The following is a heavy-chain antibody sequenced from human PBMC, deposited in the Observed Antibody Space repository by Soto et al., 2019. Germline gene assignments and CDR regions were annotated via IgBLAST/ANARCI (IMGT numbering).Heavy chain of an antibody. J-gene: IGHJ4*02. V-gene: IGHV3-30*18. CDR1: GFTLSSYG. Sequence: GXSLRLSCAASGFTLSSYGMHWFRQAPVNGLEWVAVISYDGSNKYYADSVKGRFTISRDNSKNTLYLQMNSLRAEDTAVYYCAKDPWMTTVIWGGYYFDYWGQGTLVTVS. D-gene: IGHD4-17*01. CDR3: AKDPWMTTVIWGGYYFDY. CDR2: ISYDGSNK.